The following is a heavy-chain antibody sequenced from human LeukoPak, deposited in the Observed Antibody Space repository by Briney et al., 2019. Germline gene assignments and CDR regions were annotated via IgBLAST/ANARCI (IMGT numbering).Heavy chain of an antibody. Sequence: SVTVSCKASGGTFSSYAISWVRQAPGQGLEWMGGIIPIFGTANYAQKFQGRVTMTRDTSTSTVYMELSSLRSEDTAVYYCARAPIAAAGTWFDYWGQGTLVTVSS. J-gene: IGHJ4*02. CDR2: IIPIFGTA. D-gene: IGHD6-13*01. V-gene: IGHV1-69*05. CDR3: ARAPIAAAGTWFDY. CDR1: GGTFSSYA.